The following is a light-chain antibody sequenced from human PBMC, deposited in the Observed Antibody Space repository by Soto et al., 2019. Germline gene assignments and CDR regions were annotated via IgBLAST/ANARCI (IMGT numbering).Light chain of an antibody. Sequence: EIVLTQSPATLSLSPGERATLSCRASQSVSSYLLWYQQKPGQAPRLLIYDASNRATGIPARFSGSGSGTDFTLTISSLEPEDFAVYYCQQCGSSSTFGQGTRLEIK. CDR3: QQCGSSST. J-gene: IGKJ5*01. V-gene: IGKV3-11*01. CDR2: DAS. CDR1: QSVSSY.